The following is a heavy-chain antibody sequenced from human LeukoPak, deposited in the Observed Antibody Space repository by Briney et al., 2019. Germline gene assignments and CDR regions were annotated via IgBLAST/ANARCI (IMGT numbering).Heavy chain of an antibody. D-gene: IGHD3-10*01. V-gene: IGHV3-48*04. CDR2: ISRSSSTM. J-gene: IGHJ4*02. Sequence: GGSLRLSCAASGFTFSSYWMSWVRQAPGKGLEWVSYISRSSSTMYYADSVKGRFTISRDNAKNSLYLQMNSLRAEDTAVYYCATSSYYGSGSDNWGQGTLVTVSS. CDR1: GFTFSSYW. CDR3: ATSSYYGSGSDN.